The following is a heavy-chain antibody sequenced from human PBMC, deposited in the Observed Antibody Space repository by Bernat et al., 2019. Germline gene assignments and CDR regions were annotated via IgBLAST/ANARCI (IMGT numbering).Heavy chain of an antibody. CDR3: ARDYIAAARAGYMDV. CDR2: ISSSSSYT. Sequence: QVQLVESGGGLVKPGGSLRLSCAASGFTFSDYYMSWIRQAPGKGLEWVSYISSSSSYTNYADSVKGRFTISRDNAKNSLYLQMNSLRAEDTAVYYCARDYIAAARAGYMDVWGKGTTVTVSS. J-gene: IGHJ6*03. D-gene: IGHD6-13*01. V-gene: IGHV3-11*06. CDR1: GFTFSDYY.